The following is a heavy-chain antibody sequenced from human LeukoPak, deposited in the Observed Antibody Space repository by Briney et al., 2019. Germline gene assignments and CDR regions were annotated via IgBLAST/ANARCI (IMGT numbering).Heavy chain of an antibody. Sequence: PGGSLRLSCAASGFTFSDYWMHWVRQVPGKGLVWVSRINNDGSTTTYADSVKGRFTISRDNAKNTLYLQMNSLRAEDTAVYYCARDRITIPDYWGQGTLVTVSS. D-gene: IGHD3-3*01. V-gene: IGHV3-74*01. CDR3: ARDRITIPDY. J-gene: IGHJ4*02. CDR2: INNDGSTT. CDR1: GFTFSDYW.